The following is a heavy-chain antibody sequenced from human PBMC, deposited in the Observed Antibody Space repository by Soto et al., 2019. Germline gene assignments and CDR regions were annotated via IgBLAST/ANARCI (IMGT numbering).Heavy chain of an antibody. CDR2: ISAYNGNT. V-gene: IGHV1-18*01. CDR3: ARRLDDFWSGWYYFDY. D-gene: IGHD3-3*01. CDR1: GYTFTSYG. J-gene: IGHJ4*02. Sequence: ASVKVSFKASGYTFTSYGISWVRQAPGQGLEWMGWISAYNGNTNYAQKLQGRVTMTTDTSTSTAYMELRSLRSDDTAVYYCARRLDDFWSGWYYFDYWGQGTLVTVSS.